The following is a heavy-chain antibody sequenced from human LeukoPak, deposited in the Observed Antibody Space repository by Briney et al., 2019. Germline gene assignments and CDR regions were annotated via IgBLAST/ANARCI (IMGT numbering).Heavy chain of an antibody. Sequence: SETLSLTCAVYGGSFSGYYWSWIRQPPGKGLEWIGEINHSGSTNYNPSLKSRVTISVDTSKNQFSLKLSSVTAADTAVYYCARGPPLDYWGQGTLVTVSS. CDR3: ARGPPLDY. CDR1: GGSFSGYY. V-gene: IGHV4-34*01. CDR2: INHSGST. J-gene: IGHJ4*02.